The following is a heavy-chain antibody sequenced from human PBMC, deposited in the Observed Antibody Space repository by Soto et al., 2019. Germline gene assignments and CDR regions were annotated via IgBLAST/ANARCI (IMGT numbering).Heavy chain of an antibody. CDR3: ATRPLLRGAP. D-gene: IGHD3-22*01. CDR1: GFTFSSND. CDR2: IYSGGST. J-gene: IGHJ3*01. V-gene: IGHV3-53*01. Sequence: EVQLVESGGGLIQPGGSLRLSCAASGFTFSSNDMNWVRQAPGKGLEWVSLIYSGGSTYYADSVKGRFTISRDNSKNTLYLQMSSLSAEGTAVYYCATRPLLRGAPWGQGTMVTVSS.